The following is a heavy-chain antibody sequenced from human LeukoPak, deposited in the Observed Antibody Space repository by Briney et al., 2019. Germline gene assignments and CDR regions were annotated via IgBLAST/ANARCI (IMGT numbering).Heavy chain of an antibody. Sequence: SETLSLTCAVYGGSFSGYYWSWIRQPPGKGLEWIGEINHSGSTNYNPSLKSRVTISVDTSKNQFSLKLSSVTAADTAVYYCARKVVLRGWGPDDAFDIWGQGTMVTVSS. CDR1: GGSFSGYY. CDR3: ARKVVLRGWGPDDAFDI. D-gene: IGHD2/OR15-2a*01. J-gene: IGHJ3*02. V-gene: IGHV4-34*01. CDR2: INHSGST.